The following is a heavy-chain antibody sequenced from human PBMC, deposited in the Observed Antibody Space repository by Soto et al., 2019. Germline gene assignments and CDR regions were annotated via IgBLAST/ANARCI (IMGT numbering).Heavy chain of an antibody. V-gene: IGHV3-23*01. CDR3: AKASATVKSDGMDV. Sequence: EVQLLESGGGLVQPGGSLRLSCAASGFTFSSYAMSWVRQAPGKGLECVSSISSGANTYYTDSVRGRFTISRDNSKNSLYLQMSSLRDDDTAIYYWAKASATVKSDGMDVWGQGTTVTVSS. CDR1: GFTFSSYA. J-gene: IGHJ6*02. CDR2: ISSGANT.